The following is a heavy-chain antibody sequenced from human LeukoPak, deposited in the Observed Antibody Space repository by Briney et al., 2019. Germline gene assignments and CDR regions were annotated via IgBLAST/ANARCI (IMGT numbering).Heavy chain of an antibody. D-gene: IGHD3-10*01. CDR2: IYTSGST. V-gene: IGHV4-4*07. CDR3: ARAVRGVTYYFDY. J-gene: IGHJ4*02. CDR1: GASITNYY. Sequence: SETLSLTCTVSGASITNYYWSWIRQPAGKGLEWIGRIYTSGSTSYNPSLKSRVTMSVDTSKNQFSLKLSSVTAADTAVYYCARAVRGVTYYFDYWGQGTLVTVSS.